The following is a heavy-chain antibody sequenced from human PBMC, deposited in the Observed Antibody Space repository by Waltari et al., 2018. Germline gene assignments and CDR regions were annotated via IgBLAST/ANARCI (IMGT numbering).Heavy chain of an antibody. D-gene: IGHD3-10*01. V-gene: IGHV3-30-3*01. CDR3: AREFTSGTMVQGVASAAFDI. CDR2: ISSDGSNK. Sequence: QVQLVESGGGVVQPGRSLRLSCAASGFTFSSYAMHWVRQAPGKGLEWVAVISSDGSNKYYADSVKGRFTISRDNSKNTLYLQMNSLRAEDTAVYYCAREFTSGTMVQGVASAAFDIWGQGTMVIVSS. CDR1: GFTFSSYA. J-gene: IGHJ3*02.